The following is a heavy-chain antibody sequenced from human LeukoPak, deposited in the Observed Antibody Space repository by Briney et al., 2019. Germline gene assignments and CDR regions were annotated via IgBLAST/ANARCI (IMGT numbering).Heavy chain of an antibody. Sequence: PSETLSLTCAVYGGSFSGYYWSWIRQPPGKGLEWIGEINHSGSTNYNPSLKSRVTISVDTSKNQFSLKLSSVTAADTAVYYCARSDRHYYYYYMDAWGKGTTVTVSS. J-gene: IGHJ6*03. D-gene: IGHD3-22*01. V-gene: IGHV4-34*01. CDR2: INHSGST. CDR3: ARSDRHYYYYYMDA. CDR1: GGSFSGYY.